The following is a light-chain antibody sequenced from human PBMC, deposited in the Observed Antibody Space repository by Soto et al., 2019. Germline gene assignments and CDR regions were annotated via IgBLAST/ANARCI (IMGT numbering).Light chain of an antibody. CDR1: NSDVGGHDY. Sequence: QSVLTQPASVSGSPGQSITITCTGSNSDVGGHDYVSWYQQHPGKTPKLIIFEVSDRPSGVSNRFSGSKSGNTASLTISGLQAEDEADYYCSSYSSSNSLYVFGTGTKVTVL. CDR3: SSYSSSNSLYV. J-gene: IGLJ1*01. CDR2: EVS. V-gene: IGLV2-14*01.